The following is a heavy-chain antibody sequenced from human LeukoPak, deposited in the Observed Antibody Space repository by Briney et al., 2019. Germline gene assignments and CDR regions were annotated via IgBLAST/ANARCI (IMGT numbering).Heavy chain of an antibody. CDR3: ARDRNWNDNFDY. Sequence: ASVKVSCKTSGYTFTGYYMHWVRQAPGQGLEWMGWINPNSGGTNYAQKFQGRVTMTRDTSISTAYMELSRLRSDDTAVYYCARDRNWNDNFDYWGQGTPVTVSS. D-gene: IGHD1-1*01. CDR2: INPNSGGT. V-gene: IGHV1-2*02. CDR1: GYTFTGYY. J-gene: IGHJ4*02.